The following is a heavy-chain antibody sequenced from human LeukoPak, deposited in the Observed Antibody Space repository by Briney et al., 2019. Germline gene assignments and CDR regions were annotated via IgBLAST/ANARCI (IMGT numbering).Heavy chain of an antibody. CDR1: GYTFTGYS. CDR2: INPDSGGT. Sequence: GAPVKVSCKASGYTFTGYSVHWVRQAPGQGLEWLGWINPDSGGTNFAQKFQGRVTMTRDTSITTAYLELSSLRSDDTAVYYCARNWASYEFGDYDFFDYWGQGILVTVSS. CDR3: ARNWASYEFGDYDFFDY. D-gene: IGHD3-3*01. V-gene: IGHV1-2*02. J-gene: IGHJ4*02.